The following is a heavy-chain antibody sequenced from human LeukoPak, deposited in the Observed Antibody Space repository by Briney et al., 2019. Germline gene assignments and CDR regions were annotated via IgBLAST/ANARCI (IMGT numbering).Heavy chain of an antibody. V-gene: IGHV3-21*01. CDR3: ARDAHYDFWSGYYSTWPLGY. CDR2: ISSSSSYI. Sequence: GGSLRLSCAASGFTFSSYSMNWVRQAPGKGLKWVSSISSSSSYIYYADSVKGRFTISRDNAKNSLYLQMNSLRAEDTAVYYCARDAHYDFWSGYYSTWPLGYWGQGTLVTVSS. J-gene: IGHJ4*02. CDR1: GFTFSSYS. D-gene: IGHD3-3*01.